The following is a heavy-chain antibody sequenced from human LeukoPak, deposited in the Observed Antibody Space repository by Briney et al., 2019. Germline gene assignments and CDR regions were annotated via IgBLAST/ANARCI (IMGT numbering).Heavy chain of an antibody. CDR2: IDYSGST. D-gene: IGHD3-16*01. V-gene: IGHV4-39*07. CDR3: ARVAARGGFNAYDI. CDR1: GGPISSSSYY. J-gene: IGHJ3*02. Sequence: PSETLSLTCTVSGGPISSSSYYWGWIRQPPGKGLEWIGSIDYSGSTYYNPSLKSRVTISIDTSENQFSLKLSSVAAADTAVYYCARVAARGGFNAYDIWGQGTMVTVSS.